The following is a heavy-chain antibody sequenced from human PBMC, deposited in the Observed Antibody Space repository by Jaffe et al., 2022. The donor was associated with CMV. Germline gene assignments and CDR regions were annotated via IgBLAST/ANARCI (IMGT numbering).Heavy chain of an antibody. CDR3: AREHLITMVRGVQKFFDY. Sequence: EVQLVESGGGLVQPGGSLRLSCAASGFTFSSYEMNWVRQAPGKGLEWVSYISSSGSTIYYADSVKGRFTISRDNAKNSLYLQMNSLRAEDTAVYYCAREHLITMVRGVQKFFDYWGQGTLVTVSS. D-gene: IGHD3-10*01. J-gene: IGHJ4*02. CDR2: ISSSGSTI. CDR1: GFTFSSYE. V-gene: IGHV3-48*03.